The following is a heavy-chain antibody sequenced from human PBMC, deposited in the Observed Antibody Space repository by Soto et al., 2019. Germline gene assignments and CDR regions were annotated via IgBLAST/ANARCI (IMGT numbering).Heavy chain of an antibody. J-gene: IGHJ5*02. CDR2: IDPSDSYT. Sequence: XESLKTSCKGSRYSFTSYWISWVRQMPGKGLEWMGRIDPSDSYTNYSPSFQGHVTISADKSISTAYLQWSSLKASDTAMYYCARHRPPIFGVVIIDNWFDHWGQGTLVTVSS. V-gene: IGHV5-10-1*01. CDR3: ARHRPPIFGVVIIDNWFDH. D-gene: IGHD3-3*02. CDR1: RYSFTSYW.